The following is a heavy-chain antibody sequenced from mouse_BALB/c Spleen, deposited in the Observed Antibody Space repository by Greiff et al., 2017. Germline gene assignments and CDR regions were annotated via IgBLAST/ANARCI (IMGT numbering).Heavy chain of an antibody. CDR3: ARGGRATALDY. V-gene: IGHV5-9-4*01. J-gene: IGHJ2*01. Sequence: EVKVVESGGGLVKPGGSLKLSCAASGFTFSSYAMSWVRQSPEKRLEWVAEISSGGRYTYYPDTVTGRFTISRDNAKNTLYLEMSSLRSEDTAMYYCARGGRATALDYWGQGTTLTVSS. CDR1: GFTFSSYA. CDR2: ISSGGRYT. D-gene: IGHD1-2*01.